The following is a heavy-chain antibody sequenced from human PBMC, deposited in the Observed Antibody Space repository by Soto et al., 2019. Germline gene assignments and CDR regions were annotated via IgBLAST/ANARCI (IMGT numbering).Heavy chain of an antibody. CDR2: IIPIFGTP. V-gene: IGHV1-69*01. CDR1: GGIFSTYA. Sequence: QVQLVQSGAEVKKPGSSVKVSCKASGGIFSTYAISWLRQAPGQGLEWMGGIIPIFGTPNYAQKFQGRVTITADESTSTAYMELSRLRAEDTAGYYGARDRDDYGSGNYYNRIDFWGHGTLVTVSS. CDR3: ARDRDDYGSGNYYNRIDF. D-gene: IGHD3-10*01. J-gene: IGHJ4*01.